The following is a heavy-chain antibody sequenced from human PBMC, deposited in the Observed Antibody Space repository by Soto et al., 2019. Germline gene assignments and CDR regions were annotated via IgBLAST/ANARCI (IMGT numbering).Heavy chain of an antibody. CDR2: ISAYNGNT. CDR1: AYTFTSYG. V-gene: IGHV1-18*01. CDR3: ARSSGYSYDFAY. D-gene: IGHD5-18*01. Sequence: ASGKVSCKASAYTFTSYGFSWGRQAPGQGLEWMGWISAYNGNTNYAQKFQGRVTMTTDTSTSTAYMEMSSLRSDDTAVYYCARSSGYSYDFAYWGQGTLVTVSS. J-gene: IGHJ4*02.